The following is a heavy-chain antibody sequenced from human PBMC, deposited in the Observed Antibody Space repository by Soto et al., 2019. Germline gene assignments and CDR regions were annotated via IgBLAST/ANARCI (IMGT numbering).Heavy chain of an antibody. Sequence: ASVKVSCKASGYTFTNYYLHWVRQAPGQGLEWVGMINPSARSASYAQKLRGRLTMDRDTSTTTVYMELSRLTFEDTAVYFCARNNSAANGVLDHWGQGTLVTVSS. CDR2: INPSARSA. J-gene: IGHJ4*02. V-gene: IGHV1-46*04. CDR3: ARNNSAANGVLDH. D-gene: IGHD1-1*01. CDR1: GYTFTNYY.